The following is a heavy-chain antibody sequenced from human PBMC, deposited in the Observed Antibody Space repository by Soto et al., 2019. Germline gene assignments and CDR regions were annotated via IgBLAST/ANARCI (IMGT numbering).Heavy chain of an antibody. CDR1: GFTVSSNY. CDR2: IFTGGST. D-gene: IGHD6-19*01. Sequence: EVQLVESGGGWVQPGGSLRLSCAASGFTVSSNYMSWGRQAPGKGLEWVSVIFTGGSTYYADSVKGRFTISRHSSMNTVYLQMDSLRAEDTAVYYCARDRQSSGWLDAFDIWGQGTMVTVSS. J-gene: IGHJ3*02. CDR3: ARDRQSSGWLDAFDI. V-gene: IGHV3-53*04.